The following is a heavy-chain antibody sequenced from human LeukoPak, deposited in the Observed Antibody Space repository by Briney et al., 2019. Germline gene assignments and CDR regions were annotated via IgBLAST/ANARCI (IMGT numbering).Heavy chain of an antibody. J-gene: IGHJ6*03. CDR2: ISYDGSNK. Sequence: GSLRLSCAASGFTFSSYAMHWVRQAPGKGLERVAVISYDGSNKYYADSVKGRFTISRDNSKNTLYLHMNSLRAEDTAVYYCARGRIAVAGTYIPSNWGPQLYYMDVWGKGTTVTVSS. D-gene: IGHD6-19*01. V-gene: IGHV3-30*04. CDR3: ARGRIAVAGTYIPSNWGPQLYYMDV. CDR1: GFTFSSYA.